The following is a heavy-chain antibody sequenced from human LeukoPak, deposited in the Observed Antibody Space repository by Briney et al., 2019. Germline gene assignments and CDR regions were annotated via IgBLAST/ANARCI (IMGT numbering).Heavy chain of an antibody. D-gene: IGHD2-21*02. Sequence: GGSLRLSCAASGFTFSNYAMSWVRQAPGKGLEWVSGMSGSGDSTDYADSVKGRFAISRDNSENTFYLQMNSLRVEGTAVYFCAKGRGSVTAALDYWGQGTLVTVSS. CDR3: AKGRGSVTAALDY. V-gene: IGHV3-23*01. CDR1: GFTFSNYA. CDR2: MSGSGDST. J-gene: IGHJ4*02.